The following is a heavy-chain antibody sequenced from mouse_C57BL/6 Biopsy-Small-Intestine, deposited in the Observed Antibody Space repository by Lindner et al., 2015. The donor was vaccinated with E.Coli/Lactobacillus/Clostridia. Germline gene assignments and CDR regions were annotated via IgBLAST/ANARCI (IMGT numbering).Heavy chain of an antibody. CDR2: IYPGDGDT. CDR1: GYTFTSYD. Sequence: VQLQESGPELVKPGASVKLSCKASGYTFTSYDINWVEQRPGKGLEWIGRIYPGDGDTNYNGKFKGKATLAADKSSSTAYMQLSSLTSEDSAVYFCARDWDWWYFDVWGTGTTVTVSS. CDR3: ARDWDWWYFDV. J-gene: IGHJ1*03. V-gene: IGHV1-82*01. D-gene: IGHD4-1*01.